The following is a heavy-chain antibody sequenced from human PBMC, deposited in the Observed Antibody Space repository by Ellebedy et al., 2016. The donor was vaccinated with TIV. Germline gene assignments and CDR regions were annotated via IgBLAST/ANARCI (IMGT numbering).Heavy chain of an antibody. CDR1: RFSFRNYW. CDR3: ARRGSYGDYAVQVNNWFDS. Sequence: GGSLRLSCVASRFSFRNYWMGWVRQAPGKGLEWVANIYQDGSEKYYVDSVEGRFTISRDNAKNSLYLEMKSLRAEDTAVYYCARRGSYGDYAVQVNNWFDSWGQGTPFTVSP. J-gene: IGHJ5*01. V-gene: IGHV3-7*01. CDR2: IYQDGSEK. D-gene: IGHD4-17*01.